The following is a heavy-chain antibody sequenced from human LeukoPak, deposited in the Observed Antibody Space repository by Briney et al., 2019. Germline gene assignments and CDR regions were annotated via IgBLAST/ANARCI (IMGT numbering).Heavy chain of an antibody. CDR1: GGSISGGSYF. CDR2: IYTSGST. D-gene: IGHD3-16*01. V-gene: IGHV4-61*02. CDR3: ARDEDYYDVGGHPYAAFAI. Sequence: SETLSLTCTVSGGSISGGSYFWSWIRQPAGKGLEWIGRIYTSGSTNYKPSLKSRVTISVDTSKNQFSLKLSSVTAADTAVYYCARDEDYYDVGGHPYAAFAIWGQGTMVTVSS. J-gene: IGHJ3*02.